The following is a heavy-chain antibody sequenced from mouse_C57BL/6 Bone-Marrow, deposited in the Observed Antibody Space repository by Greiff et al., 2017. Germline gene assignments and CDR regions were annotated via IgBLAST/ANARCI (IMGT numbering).Heavy chain of an antibody. Sequence: VQVVESGAELVRPGASVKLSCKASGYTFTDYYINWVKQRPGQGLEWIARIYPGSGNTYYNEKFKGKATLTAEKSSSTAYMQLSSLTSEDSAVYFCARRRFWYFDVWGTGTTVTVSS. V-gene: IGHV1-76*01. CDR1: GYTFTDYY. CDR3: ARRRFWYFDV. CDR2: IYPGSGNT. J-gene: IGHJ1*03.